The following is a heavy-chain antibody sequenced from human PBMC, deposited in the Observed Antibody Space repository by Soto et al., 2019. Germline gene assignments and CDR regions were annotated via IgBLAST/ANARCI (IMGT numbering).Heavy chain of an antibody. D-gene: IGHD3-10*01. CDR2: IYSFGNT. V-gene: IGHV4-31*03. CDR3: ARVMGDGSGNLWWFDV. J-gene: IGHJ5*02. Sequence: QVQLQESGPGLVKPSQTLSLTCSVSGGSVNSGAFYWGWIRQSPGKGLECLGYIYSFGNTFYNPSLKSRVTISLDTSKNQCSLRLTSVIAADTAIYYCARVMGDGSGNLWWFDVWGQGTLVTVSS. CDR1: GGSVNSGAFY.